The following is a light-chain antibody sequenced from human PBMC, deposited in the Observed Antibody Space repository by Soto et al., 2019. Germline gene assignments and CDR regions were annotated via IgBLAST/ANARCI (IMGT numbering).Light chain of an antibody. Sequence: QSALTQPASVSGSPGQSIAISCTGTKSDVGGYDYVSWYQQHPGKAPKLMIYDVSNRPSGVSNRFSGSKSGNTASLTISGIQAEDEADYYCSSYATTGTPVVFGGGTKLTV. CDR1: KSDVGGYDY. V-gene: IGLV2-14*01. J-gene: IGLJ2*01. CDR2: DVS. CDR3: SSYATTGTPVV.